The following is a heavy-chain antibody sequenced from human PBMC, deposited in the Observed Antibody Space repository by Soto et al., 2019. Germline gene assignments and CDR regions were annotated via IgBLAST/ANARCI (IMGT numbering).Heavy chain of an antibody. CDR1: GYSFTSYW. V-gene: IGHV5-51*01. Sequence: PGESLKISCKGSGYSFTSYWIGWVRQMPGKGLEWMGIIYPGDSDTRYSPSFQGQVTISADKSISTAYLQCSSLKASDTTMYYCASSPFRQQLPPLDYWGQGTLVTVSS. J-gene: IGHJ4*02. CDR2: IYPGDSDT. CDR3: ASSPFRQQLPPLDY. D-gene: IGHD6-13*01.